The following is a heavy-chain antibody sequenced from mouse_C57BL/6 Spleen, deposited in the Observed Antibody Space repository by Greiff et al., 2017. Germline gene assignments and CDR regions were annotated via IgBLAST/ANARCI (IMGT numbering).Heavy chain of an antibody. D-gene: IGHD1-1*01. CDR2: ILPGSGST. Sequence: QVQLKQSGAELMKPGASVKLSCKATGYTFTGYWIEWVKQRPGHGLEWIGEILPGSGSTNYNEKFKGKATFTADTSCNTAYMQLSILTTEDSAIYYCAKEGYSSSSTWFAYWGQGTLVTVSA. J-gene: IGHJ3*01. V-gene: IGHV1-9*01. CDR3: AKEGYSSSSTWFAY. CDR1: GYTFTGYW.